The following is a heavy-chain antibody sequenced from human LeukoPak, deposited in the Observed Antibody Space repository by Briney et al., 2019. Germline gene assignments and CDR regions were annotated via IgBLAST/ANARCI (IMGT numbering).Heavy chain of an antibody. V-gene: IGHV4-30-4*08. CDR3: ARRHYCSSTSCYRDYYYGMDV. D-gene: IGHD2-2*01. J-gene: IGHJ6*02. CDR2: IYYSGST. CDR1: GGSISSSSYY. Sequence: SETLSLTCTVSGGSISSSSYYWGWIRQPPGKGLEWIGYIYYSGSTYYNPSLKSRVTISVDTSKNQFSLKLSSVTAADTAVYYCARRHYCSSTSCYRDYYYGMDVWGQGTTVTVSS.